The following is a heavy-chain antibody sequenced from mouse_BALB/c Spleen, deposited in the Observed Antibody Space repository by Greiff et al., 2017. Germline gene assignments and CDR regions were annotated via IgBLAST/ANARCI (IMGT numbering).Heavy chain of an antibody. CDR2: IYPYNGGT. V-gene: IGHV1S29*02. D-gene: IGHD1-1*01. CDR3: VYYGSSRFAY. Sequence: EVKLMESGPELVKPGASVKISCKASGYTFTDYNMHWVKQSHGKSLEWIGYIYPYNGGTGYNQKFKSKATLTVDNSSSTAYMELRSLTSEDSAVYYCVYYGSSRFAYWGQGTLVTVSA. J-gene: IGHJ3*01. CDR1: GYTFTDYN.